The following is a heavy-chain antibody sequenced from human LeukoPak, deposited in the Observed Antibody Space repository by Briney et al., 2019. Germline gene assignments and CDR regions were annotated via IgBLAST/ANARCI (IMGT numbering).Heavy chain of an antibody. CDR3: ARLLSGSYLQFDY. CDR2: IYYSGST. J-gene: IGHJ4*02. V-gene: IGHV4-59*01. CDR1: GGSISSYY. D-gene: IGHD1-26*01. Sequence: SETLSLTCTVSGGSISSYYWSWLRQPPGKGLEWIGYIYYSGSTNYNPSLKSRVTISVDTSKNQFSLKLTSVTAADTAVYYCARLLSGSYLQFDYWGQGTLVTVSS.